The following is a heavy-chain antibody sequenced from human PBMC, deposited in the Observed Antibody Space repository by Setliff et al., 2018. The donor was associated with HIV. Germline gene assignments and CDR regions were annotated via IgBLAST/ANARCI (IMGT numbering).Heavy chain of an antibody. D-gene: IGHD3-22*01. CDR2: INPKSDGT. J-gene: IGHJ4*02. V-gene: IGHV1-2*04. Sequence: ASVKVSCKASGYSFTDYYINWVRQAPGQGLEWMGWINPKSDGTNYAQKLQGWITMTRDTSISTAYMELSRLRSDDTAVYYCARGMDYYDTSGYYQYYFDYWGQGTLVTVSS. CDR3: ARGMDYYDTSGYYQYYFDY. CDR1: GYSFTDYY.